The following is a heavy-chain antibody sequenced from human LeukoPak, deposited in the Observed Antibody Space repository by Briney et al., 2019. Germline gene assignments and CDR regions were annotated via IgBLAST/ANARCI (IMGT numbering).Heavy chain of an antibody. CDR1: GDSFTSYY. V-gene: IGHV1-46*01. CDR3: ARGATPVAGAGPYYYYGMDV. D-gene: IGHD6-19*01. Sequence: GALVKVSCKASGDSFTSYYMHWVRPAPGQGLEWLGIINPSGGSTSYAQKFQGRVTMTRDTSTSTLYMELSSLRSEDTAVYYCARGATPVAGAGPYYYYGMDVWGQGTTVTVSS. CDR2: INPSGGST. J-gene: IGHJ6*01.